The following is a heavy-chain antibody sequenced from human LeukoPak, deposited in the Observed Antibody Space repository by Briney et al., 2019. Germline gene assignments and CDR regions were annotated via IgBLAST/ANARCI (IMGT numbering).Heavy chain of an antibody. CDR2: IYYSGST. CDR1: GGSISSSSYY. J-gene: IGHJ4*02. CDR3: ARQAREMVGATLDY. D-gene: IGHD1-26*01. V-gene: IGHV4-39*01. Sequence: SETLSPTCTVSGGSISSSSYYWGWIRQPPGKGLEWIGSIYYSGSTYYNPSLKSRVTISVDTSKNQFSLKLSSVTAADTAVYYCARQAREMVGATLDYWGQGTLVTVSS.